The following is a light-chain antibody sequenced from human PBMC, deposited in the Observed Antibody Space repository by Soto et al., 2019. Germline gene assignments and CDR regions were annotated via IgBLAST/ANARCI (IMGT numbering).Light chain of an antibody. CDR3: AAWDDSLSGYV. V-gene: IGLV1-47*01. Sequence: QSVLTQPPSASATPGQRVTISCSGSSSNIVSNYVYWYQQLPGTAPKLLNYRNNQRPSGVPDRFSGSKSGTSASLAISGLRSEDEADYYCAAWDDSLSGYVFGTGTKVTVL. J-gene: IGLJ1*01. CDR1: SSNIVSNY. CDR2: RNN.